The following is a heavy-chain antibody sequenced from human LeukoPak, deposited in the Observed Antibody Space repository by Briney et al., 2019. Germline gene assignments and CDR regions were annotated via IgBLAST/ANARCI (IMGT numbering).Heavy chain of an antibody. Sequence: PGGSLRLSCAASGFTVSSNYLIWVRQAPRKGLEWVSVIYSTGVTHYADSVKGRFTISRDNSKNTVYLQMSSLRAEDTAVYYCARNAGTTVDCWGQGTLLTVSS. D-gene: IGHD1-1*01. V-gene: IGHV3-66*01. CDR2: IYSTGVT. CDR3: ARNAGTTVDC. CDR1: GFTVSSNY. J-gene: IGHJ4*02.